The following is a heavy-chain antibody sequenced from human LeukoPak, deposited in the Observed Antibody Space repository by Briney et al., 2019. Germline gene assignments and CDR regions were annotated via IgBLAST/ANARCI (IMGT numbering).Heavy chain of an antibody. J-gene: IGHJ4*02. CDR1: GFTFSSYW. CDR2: IKQDGSEK. Sequence: GGSLRLSCAASGFTFSSYWMRWVRQAPGKGLEWVANIKQDGSEKNYVDSVKGRFTISRDNAKNSLYLQMNSLRAEDTAVYYCARSWGKRSAYYEYYYDSSGYYWYYFDYWGQGTLVTVSS. CDR3: ARSWGKRSAYYEYYYDSSGYYWYYFDY. V-gene: IGHV3-7*03. D-gene: IGHD3-22*01.